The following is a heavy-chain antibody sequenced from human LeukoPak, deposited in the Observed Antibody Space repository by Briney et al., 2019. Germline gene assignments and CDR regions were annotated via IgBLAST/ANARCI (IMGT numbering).Heavy chain of an antibody. CDR2: IRYDGSNK. D-gene: IGHD6-19*01. CDR1: GFTFSSYG. V-gene: IGHV3-30*02. J-gene: IGHJ4*02. Sequence: GGSLRPSCAASGFTFSSYGMHWVRQAPGKGLEWVAFIRYDGSNKYYADSVKGRFTISRDNSKNTLYLQMNSLRAEDMAVYYCAKAPPRGWLGRGWDYWGQGTLVTVSS. CDR3: AKAPPRGWLGRGWDY.